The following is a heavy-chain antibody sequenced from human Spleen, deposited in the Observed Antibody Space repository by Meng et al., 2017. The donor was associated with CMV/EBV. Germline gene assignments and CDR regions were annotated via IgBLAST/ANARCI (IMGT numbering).Heavy chain of an antibody. J-gene: IGHJ4*02. D-gene: IGHD1-1*01. V-gene: IGHV3-7*01. CDR2: IKQDGSEK. Sequence: GESLKISCAASGFTFSSYWMTWVRQAPGKGLEWVANIKQDGSEKYHVDSVKGRFTISRDNVKNSVYLQMNSLRADDTAVYYCAKVGSSTRLERDWGQGTLVTVSS. CDR3: AKVGSSTRLERD. CDR1: GFTFSSYW.